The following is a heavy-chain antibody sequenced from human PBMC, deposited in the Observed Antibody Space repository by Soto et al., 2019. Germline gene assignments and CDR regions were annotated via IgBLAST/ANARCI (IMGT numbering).Heavy chain of an antibody. D-gene: IGHD4-17*01. CDR1: GGTFSSYA. J-gene: IGHJ5*02. CDR2: IIPIFGTA. CDR3: ARDGQGPMTTVTRWFDP. Sequence: QVQLVQSGAEVKKPGSSVKVSCKASGGTFSSYAISWVRQAPGQGLEWMGGIIPIFGTANYAQKFQGRVTITADDSTSTAYMELSSLRSEDTAVYYCARDGQGPMTTVTRWFDPWGQGTLVTVSS. V-gene: IGHV1-69*01.